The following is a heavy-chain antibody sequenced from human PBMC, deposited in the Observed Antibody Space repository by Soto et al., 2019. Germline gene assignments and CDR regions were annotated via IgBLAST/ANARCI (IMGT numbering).Heavy chain of an antibody. D-gene: IGHD3-10*01. CDR1: GFTFSSYS. CDR3: AGSISGAFDP. Sequence: GGSLRLSCAASGFTFSSYSMNWVRQAPGKGLEWVSSTSSNSNYIYYADSVRGRFTISRDNAKNSLYLQMNSLRAEDTAVYYCAGSISGAFDPWGQGTLVTVSS. V-gene: IGHV3-21*01. CDR2: TSSNSNYI. J-gene: IGHJ5*02.